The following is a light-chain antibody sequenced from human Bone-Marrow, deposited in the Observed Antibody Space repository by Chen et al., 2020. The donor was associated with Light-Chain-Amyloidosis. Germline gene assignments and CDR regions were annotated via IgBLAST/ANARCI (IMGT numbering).Light chain of an antibody. CDR2: DDS. V-gene: IGLV3-21*02. CDR1: NIGSTS. CDR3: QVWDRSSDRPV. J-gene: IGLJ3*02. Sequence: SYVLTHPSSVSVAPGQTATIACGGNNIGSTSVHWYQQTPGQAPLLVVYDDSDLPSGIPERLSGSNSGNTATLTISRVEAGDEADYYCQVWDRSSDRPVFGGGTKLTVL.